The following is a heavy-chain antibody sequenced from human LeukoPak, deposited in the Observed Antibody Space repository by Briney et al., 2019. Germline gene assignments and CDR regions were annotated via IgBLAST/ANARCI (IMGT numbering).Heavy chain of an antibody. CDR3: ARDKIVGATHFDY. V-gene: IGHV3-7*03. CDR2: IKQDGSEK. J-gene: IGHJ4*02. D-gene: IGHD1-26*01. CDR1: GFTFSNYW. Sequence: GGSLRLSCAASGFTFSNYWMSWVRQAPGKGLEWVANIKQDGSEKYYVDSVKGRFTISRDNAKNSLFLQMNSLRAGDTALYYCARDKIVGATHFDYWGQGTLVTVSS.